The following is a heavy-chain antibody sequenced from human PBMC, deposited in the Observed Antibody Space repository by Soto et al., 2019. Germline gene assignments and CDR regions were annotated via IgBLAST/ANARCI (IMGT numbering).Heavy chain of an antibody. CDR2: ISYDGSNK. CDR1: GFTFSSYA. CDR3: ARDGPAGDAFDI. J-gene: IGHJ3*02. V-gene: IGHV3-30-3*01. Sequence: QVQLVESGGGVVQPGRSLRLSCAASGFTFSSYAMHWVRQAPGKGLEWVAVISYDGSNKYYADSVKGRFTISRDNSKNPRYLQMNSVRAEYPAVYYCARDGPAGDAFDIWGQGTMVTVSS.